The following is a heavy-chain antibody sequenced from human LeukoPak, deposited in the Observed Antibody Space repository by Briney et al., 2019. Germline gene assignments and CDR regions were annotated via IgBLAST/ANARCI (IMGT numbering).Heavy chain of an antibody. D-gene: IGHD3-10*01. CDR2: INHSGST. CDR1: GGSFSGYY. CDR3: ARGHYYGSLDY. Sequence: SETLSLTCAAYGGSFSGYYWSWIRQPPGKGLEWIGEINHSGSTNYNPSLKSRVTISVDTSKNQFSLKLSSVTAADTAVYYCARGHYYGSLDYWGQGTLVTVSS. J-gene: IGHJ4*02. V-gene: IGHV4-34*01.